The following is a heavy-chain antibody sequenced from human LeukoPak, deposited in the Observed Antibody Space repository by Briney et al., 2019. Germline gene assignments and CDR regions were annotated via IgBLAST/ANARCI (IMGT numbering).Heavy chain of an antibody. D-gene: IGHD3-10*01. CDR2: ISCSGGST. CDR3: AKDWSYYGSGSYYFPGNWFDP. V-gene: IGHV3-23*01. CDR1: GFTFSSYA. J-gene: IGHJ5*02. Sequence: GGSLRLFCAASGFTFSSYAMSWVRQAPGKGLEWVSAISCSGGSTYYADSVKGRFTISRDNSKNTLYLQMNSLRAEDTAGYYCAKDWSYYGSGSYYFPGNWFDPWGQGTLVTVSS.